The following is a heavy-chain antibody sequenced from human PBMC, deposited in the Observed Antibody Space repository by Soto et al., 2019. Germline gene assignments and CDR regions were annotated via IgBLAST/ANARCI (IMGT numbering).Heavy chain of an antibody. CDR1: GYTFTRYG. Sequence: ASLKVSCKASGYTFTRYGISWVGQAPRQRLEWMGCIRVYNGNTNKAQTLQGRVTMTAVPTTSTAYMELTMLTSNDTAIYSCGRGDSTDCSNGVCSFFYTHDKDVWGQGTTVTVSS. V-gene: IGHV1-18*04. CDR2: IRVYNGNT. J-gene: IGHJ6*02. D-gene: IGHD2-8*01. CDR3: GRGDSTDCSNGVCSFFYTHDKDV.